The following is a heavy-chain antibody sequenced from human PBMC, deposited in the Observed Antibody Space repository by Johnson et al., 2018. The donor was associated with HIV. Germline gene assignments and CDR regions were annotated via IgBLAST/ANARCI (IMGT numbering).Heavy chain of an antibody. D-gene: IGHD3-3*01. V-gene: IGHV3-33*08. CDR2: ISFDGNLK. Sequence: QVQLVESGGGVVQPGKSLTLSCVASGLSFSNFGIPWVRQAPGQGPEWVAVISFDGNLKKYTDFAKGRFTISRDNAKNSLYLQMNSLRAEDTALYYCARPLFGVVSSPVDAFGVWGQGTMVTVSS. CDR3: ARPLFGVVSSPVDAFGV. J-gene: IGHJ3*01. CDR1: GLSFSNFG.